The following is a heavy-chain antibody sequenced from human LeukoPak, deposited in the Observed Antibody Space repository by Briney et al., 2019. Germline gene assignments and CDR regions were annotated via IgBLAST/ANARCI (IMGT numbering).Heavy chain of an antibody. Sequence: SETLPLTCTVSGGSISSYYWSWIRQPPGKGLEWIGYIYYSGSTNYNPFLKSRVTISVDTSKNQFSLKLSSVTAADTAVYYCARSGSYGWFDPWGQGTLVTVSS. D-gene: IGHD1-26*01. CDR2: IYYSGST. J-gene: IGHJ5*02. CDR1: GGSISSYY. CDR3: ARSGSYGWFDP. V-gene: IGHV4-59*01.